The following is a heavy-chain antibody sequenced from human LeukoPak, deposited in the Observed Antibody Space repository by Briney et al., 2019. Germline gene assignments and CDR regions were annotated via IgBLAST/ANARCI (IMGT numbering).Heavy chain of an antibody. CDR3: ARTSGTAVAGNYYYYMDV. J-gene: IGHJ6*03. Sequence: ASVKVSCKASGYTFTSYDINWVRQATGQGLEWMGWMNPNSGNTGYAQKFQGRVTITRNTSISTAYMELSSLRSEDTAVYYCARTSGTAVAGNYYYYMDVWGKGTTVTVSS. CDR1: GYTFTSYD. V-gene: IGHV1-8*03. CDR2: MNPNSGNT. D-gene: IGHD6-19*01.